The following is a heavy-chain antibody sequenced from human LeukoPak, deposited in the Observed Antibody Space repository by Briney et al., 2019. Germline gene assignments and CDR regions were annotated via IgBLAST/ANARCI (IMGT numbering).Heavy chain of an antibody. V-gene: IGHV3-7*01. CDR2: INQDGSEK. J-gene: IGHJ4*02. CDR1: GFTFSSYW. CDR3: ARDPEEWELPFDY. Sequence: PGGSLRLSCAASGFTFSSYWMSWVRQAPGKGLEWVANINQDGSEKKYVDSVKGRFTISRDNAKTSVHLQMNSLRAEDTAVYYCARDPEEWELPFDYWGQGTLVTVSS. D-gene: IGHD1-26*01.